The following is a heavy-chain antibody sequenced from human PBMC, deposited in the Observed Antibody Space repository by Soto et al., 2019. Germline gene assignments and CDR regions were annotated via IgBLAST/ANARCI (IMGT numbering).Heavy chain of an antibody. CDR2: IYHSGST. CDR1: GGSFSGYY. D-gene: IGHD6-13*01. V-gene: IGHV4-34*01. J-gene: IGHJ4*02. CDR3: ARAYRSSCLDY. Sequence: SETLSLTCAVYGGSFSGYYWSWIRQPPGKGLEWIGEIYHSGSTNYNPSLKSRVTISVDTSKNQFSLKLSSVTAADTAVYYCARAYRSSCLDYWGQGTLVTVSS.